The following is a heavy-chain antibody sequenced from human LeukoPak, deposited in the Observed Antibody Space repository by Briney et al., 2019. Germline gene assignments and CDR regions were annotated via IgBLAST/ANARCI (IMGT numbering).Heavy chain of an antibody. J-gene: IGHJ6*02. V-gene: IGHV1-24*01. Sequence: ASVKVSCKVSGYTLTELSMHWVRQAPGKGLEWMGGFDPEDGETIYAQKFRGRVTMTEDTSTDTAYMELSSLRSEDTAVYYCATLLPAVAGTGCYYYGMDVWGQGTTVTVSS. D-gene: IGHD6-19*01. CDR3: ATLLPAVAGTGCYYYGMDV. CDR2: FDPEDGET. CDR1: GYTLTELS.